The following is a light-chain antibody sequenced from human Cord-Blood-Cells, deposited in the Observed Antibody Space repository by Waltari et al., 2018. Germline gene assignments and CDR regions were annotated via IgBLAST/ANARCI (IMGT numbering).Light chain of an antibody. CDR1: QSVLYSSNNKNY. CDR2: CAS. J-gene: IGKJ2*01. Sequence: DIVMTQSPDSLAVSLGERATINCKSSQSVLYSSNNKNYLAWYQQKPGQPPKLLIYCASTRKSGVPARFSGSGSGTDFTLTISSLQAEDVAVYYCQQYYSTPYTFGQGTKLEIK. CDR3: QQYYSTPYT. V-gene: IGKV4-1*01.